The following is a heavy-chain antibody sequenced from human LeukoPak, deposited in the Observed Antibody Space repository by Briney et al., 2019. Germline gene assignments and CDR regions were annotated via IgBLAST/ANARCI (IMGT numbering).Heavy chain of an antibody. Sequence: GGSLRLSCAASGFTFSRYSMNWVRQAPGKGLEWVSSLSSSSSYIYYADSVKGRFTISRDNAKNSLYLQMNSLRAEDTAVYYCARDPGYYDSSGYHVDYWGQGTLVTVSS. D-gene: IGHD3-22*01. CDR2: LSSSSSYI. CDR1: GFTFSRYS. V-gene: IGHV3-21*01. J-gene: IGHJ4*02. CDR3: ARDPGYYDSSGYHVDY.